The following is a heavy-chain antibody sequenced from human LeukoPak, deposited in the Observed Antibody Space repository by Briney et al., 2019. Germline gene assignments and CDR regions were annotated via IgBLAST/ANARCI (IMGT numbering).Heavy chain of an antibody. CDR2: ISQSGGTT. J-gene: IGHJ2*01. V-gene: IGHV3-23*01. Sequence: PGGSLRLSCTASGFSIRNYAMSWVRLSPGKGLEWVSAISQSGGTTYYADSVKGRFTISRDNSKNTLYLQMNSLRVEDTAVYYCTTKGDTVMVFRTWYIDLWGRGTLVTVSS. D-gene: IGHD5-18*01. CDR1: GFSIRNYA. CDR3: TTKGDTVMVFRTWYIDL.